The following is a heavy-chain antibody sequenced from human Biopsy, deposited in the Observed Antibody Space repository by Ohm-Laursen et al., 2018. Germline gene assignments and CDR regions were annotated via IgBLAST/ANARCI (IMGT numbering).Heavy chain of an antibody. J-gene: IGHJ6*02. D-gene: IGHD1-26*01. CDR1: GGSFSMDA. CDR2: IIPMSRTP. CDR3: ASPNSGTYDV. V-gene: IGHV1-69*13. Sequence: ASVKVSCKTSGGSFSMDAFSWMRQVPGQGLEWMGLIIPMSRTPDYAQKFQGRVTFTADESTSTVYMELTSLTSDDTAVYYCASPNSGTYDVWGQGTTVTVSS.